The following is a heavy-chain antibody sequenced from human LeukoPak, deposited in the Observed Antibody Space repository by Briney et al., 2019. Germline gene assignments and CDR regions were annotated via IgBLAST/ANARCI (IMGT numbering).Heavy chain of an antibody. Sequence: GGSLRLSCAASGFTFSDYYMSWIRQAPGKGLEWVSYISSSGGTIYYADSVKGRFTISRDNAKNSLFLQMNTLRAEDTAVYYCARKYSSSRPFDYWGQGTLVTVSS. CDR2: ISSSGGTI. CDR3: ARKYSSSRPFDY. D-gene: IGHD6-6*01. CDR1: GFTFSDYY. V-gene: IGHV3-11*04. J-gene: IGHJ4*02.